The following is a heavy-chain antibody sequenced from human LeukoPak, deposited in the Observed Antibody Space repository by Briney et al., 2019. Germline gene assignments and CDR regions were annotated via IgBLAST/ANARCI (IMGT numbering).Heavy chain of an antibody. J-gene: IGHJ4*02. CDR1: GGSFSGYY. V-gene: IGHV4-34*01. CDR2: INHSGST. CDR3: ARGPIRSSGWYDFYFDY. D-gene: IGHD6-19*01. Sequence: ASETLSLTCAVYGGSFSGYYWSWIRQPPGKGLEWIGEINHSGSTNYNPSLKSRVTISVDTSKNQFSLKLSSVTAADTAVYYCARGPIRSSGWYDFYFDYWGQGTLVTVSS.